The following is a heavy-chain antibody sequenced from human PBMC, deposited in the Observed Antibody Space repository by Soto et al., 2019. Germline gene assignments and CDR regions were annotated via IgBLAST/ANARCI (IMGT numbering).Heavy chain of an antibody. CDR2: ISGGGDAT. CDR3: ARKVSGSTGRPDLWYFDL. Sequence: EVQLLDSGGGLVQPGGSLRLSCAASGFTFSGYALTWVRQAPGKGLEWVSAISGGGDATFYADSVKARFTISKDNSKNTLYIQMNTLRAEDTAVYYCARKVSGSTGRPDLWYFDLWGRGTLVTVSS. J-gene: IGHJ2*01. CDR1: GFTFSGYA. V-gene: IGHV3-23*01. D-gene: IGHD3-10*01.